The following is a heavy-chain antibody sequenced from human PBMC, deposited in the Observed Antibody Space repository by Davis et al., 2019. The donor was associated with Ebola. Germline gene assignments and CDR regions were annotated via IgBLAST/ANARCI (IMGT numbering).Heavy chain of an antibody. J-gene: IGHJ3*02. D-gene: IGHD4-11*01. CDR1: GFTFSGYW. Sequence: HTGGSLRLSCAASGFTFSGYWMHWVRHPPGKGPVWVSRIDSDGSTTIYADSVKGRFTISRDNAKNSLYLQVNSLRAEDTALYHCARGAPHTDYPYAFDIWGQGTMVTVSS. CDR3: ARGAPHTDYPYAFDI. V-gene: IGHV3-74*01. CDR2: IDSDGSTT.